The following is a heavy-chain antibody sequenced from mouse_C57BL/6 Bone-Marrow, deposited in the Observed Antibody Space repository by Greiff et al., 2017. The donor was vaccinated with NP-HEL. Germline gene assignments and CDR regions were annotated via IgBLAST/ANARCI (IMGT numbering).Heavy chain of an antibody. Sequence: DVKLVESEGGLVQPGSSMKLSCTASGFTFSDYYMAWVRQVPEKGLEWVANINYDGSSTYYLDSLKSRFIISRDNAKNILYLQMSSLKSEDTATYYCARDRRYNWYIDVWGTGTTVTVSS. CDR3: ARDRRYNWYIDV. CDR2: INYDGSST. J-gene: IGHJ1*03. V-gene: IGHV5-16*01. CDR1: GFTFSDYY.